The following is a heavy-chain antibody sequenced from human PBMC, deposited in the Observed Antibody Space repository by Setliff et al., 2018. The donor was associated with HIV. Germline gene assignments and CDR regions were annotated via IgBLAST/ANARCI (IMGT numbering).Heavy chain of an antibody. V-gene: IGHV3-30*02. J-gene: IGHJ6*03. CDR1: GFTFSSYG. CDR3: AKDFAVTRYYYYYMDV. CDR2: IWYDGSNK. D-gene: IGHD5-18*01. Sequence: GGSLRLSCAASGFTFSSYGMHWVRQAPGKGLEWVAVIWYDGSNKYYADSVKGRFTISRDNSKNTLYLQMNSLRAEDTAVYYCAKDFAVTRYYYYYMDVWGKGTTVTVSS.